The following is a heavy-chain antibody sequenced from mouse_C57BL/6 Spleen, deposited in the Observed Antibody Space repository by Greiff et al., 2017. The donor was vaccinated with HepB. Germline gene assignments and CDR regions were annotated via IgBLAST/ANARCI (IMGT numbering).Heavy chain of an antibody. Sequence: EVKLMESGGDLVKPGGSLKLSCAASGFTFSSYGMSWVRQTPDKRLEWVATISSGGSYTYYPDSVKGRFTISRDNAKNTLYLQMSSLKSEDTAMYYCARPGTGTGYFDVWGTGTTVTVSS. V-gene: IGHV5-6*01. D-gene: IGHD4-1*01. CDR2: ISSGGSYT. CDR1: GFTFSSYG. J-gene: IGHJ1*03. CDR3: ARPGTGTGYFDV.